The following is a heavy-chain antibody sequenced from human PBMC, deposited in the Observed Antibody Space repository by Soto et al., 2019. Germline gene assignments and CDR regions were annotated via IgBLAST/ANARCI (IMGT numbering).Heavy chain of an antibody. D-gene: IGHD6-19*01. CDR3: ARDEAIFGSSGWYDLDY. CDR1: GYTFTSYG. CDR2: ISAYNGNT. J-gene: IGHJ4*02. V-gene: IGHV1-18*04. Sequence: QVQLVQSGAEVKKPGASVKVSCKASGYTFTSYGISWVRQAPGQGLEWMGWISAYNGNTNYAQKLQGRVTMTTDTATSTAYMELRSLRSDDTAVYYCARDEAIFGSSGWYDLDYWGQGTLVTVSS.